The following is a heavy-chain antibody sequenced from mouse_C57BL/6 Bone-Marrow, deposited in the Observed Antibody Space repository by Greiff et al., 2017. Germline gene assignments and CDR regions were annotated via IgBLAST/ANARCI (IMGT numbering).Heavy chain of an antibody. CDR1: GFNIKDDY. D-gene: IGHD1-1*01. CDR2: IDPENGDT. Sequence: VQLKQSGAELVRPGASVKLSCTASGFNIKDDYMHWVKQRPEQGLEWIGWIDPENGDTEYASKFQGKATITADTSSNTAYLQLSSLTSEDTAVYYCTTVVAHFDYWGQGTTLPVSS. CDR3: TTVVAHFDY. V-gene: IGHV14-4*01. J-gene: IGHJ2*01.